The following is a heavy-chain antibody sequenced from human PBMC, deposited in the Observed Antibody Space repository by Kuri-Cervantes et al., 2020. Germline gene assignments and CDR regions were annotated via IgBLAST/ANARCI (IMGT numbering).Heavy chain of an antibody. J-gene: IGHJ4*02. CDR3: AKGGRDSSGYYKYYFDY. V-gene: IGHV3-23*01. D-gene: IGHD3-22*01. CDR2: ISGSGGST. Sequence: GESLKISCAASGFTFSSYAMSWVRQAPGKGLEWVSAISGSGGSTYYADSVKGRFTISRDNSKNTLYLQMNSLRAEDTAVYYCAKGGRDSSGYYKYYFDYWGQGTLVTVSS. CDR1: GFTFSSYA.